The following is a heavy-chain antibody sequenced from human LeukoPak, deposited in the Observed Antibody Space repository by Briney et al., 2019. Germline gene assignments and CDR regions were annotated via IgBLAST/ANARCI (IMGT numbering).Heavy chain of an antibody. CDR3: ARAAAYNWNDVNY. CDR1: GFTFSNAW. Sequence: PGGSLRLSCAASGFTFSNAWMSWVRQAPGKGLEWVGRIKGKTDGGTTDYAAPVKGRFTISRDDSKNTLYLQMNSLKTEDTAVYYCARAAAYNWNDVNYWGQGTLVTVSS. CDR2: IKGKTDGGTT. D-gene: IGHD1-20*01. V-gene: IGHV3-15*01. J-gene: IGHJ4*02.